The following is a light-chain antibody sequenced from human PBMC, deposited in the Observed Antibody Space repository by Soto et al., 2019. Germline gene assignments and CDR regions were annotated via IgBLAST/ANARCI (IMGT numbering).Light chain of an antibody. CDR1: QSLLHSNGYNY. CDR2: LGS. J-gene: IGKJ4*01. CDR3: MQALQTPLLT. Sequence: DIVMTQSPLSLPVTPGEPASISCRSSQSLLHSNGYNYLDWYLQKPGQSPQLLIYLGSNRASGVPDRFSGSGSGTDFTLKISRGEAEDVGVYYCMQALQTPLLTFGGWTKVEIK. V-gene: IGKV2-28*01.